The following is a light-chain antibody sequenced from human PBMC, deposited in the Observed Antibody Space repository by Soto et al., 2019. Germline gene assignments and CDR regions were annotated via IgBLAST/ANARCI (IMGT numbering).Light chain of an antibody. CDR2: DAS. Sequence: PGERATLSCRASQSVSSYLAWYQQKPGQAPRLLIYDASNRATGIPARFSGSGSGTDFTLTISSLEPEDFAVYYCQQRSNWPPFGPGTKVDIK. CDR1: QSVSSY. V-gene: IGKV3-11*01. J-gene: IGKJ3*01. CDR3: QQRSNWPP.